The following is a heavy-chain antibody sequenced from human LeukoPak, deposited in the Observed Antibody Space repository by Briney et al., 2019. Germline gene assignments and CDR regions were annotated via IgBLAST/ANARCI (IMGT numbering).Heavy chain of an antibody. D-gene: IGHD1-1*01. CDR2: ISYDGSNK. CDR3: AKDTELERHNY. Sequence: PGGSLRLSCAASGFTFSSYAMHWVRQAPGKGLEWVAVISYDGSNKYYADSVKGRFTISRDNSKNTLYLQMNSLRAEDTAVYYCAKDTELERHNYRGQGTLVTVSS. J-gene: IGHJ4*02. V-gene: IGHV3-30-3*01. CDR1: GFTFSSYA.